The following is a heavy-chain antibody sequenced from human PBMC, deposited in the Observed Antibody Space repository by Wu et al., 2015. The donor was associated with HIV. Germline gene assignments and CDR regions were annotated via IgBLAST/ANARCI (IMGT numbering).Heavy chain of an antibody. CDR2: LNPNSGVT. Sequence: QVQLVQSGAEVKKPGAAVKVSRKASGYTFTSHYMHWVRQAPGQGLEWMGWLNPNSGVTNYGEKFQGRVTLNQGHVHQLQPTWSFGEGAEKSDETRPSYYCARQDCKLKMKLYVGYFDFWGQG. J-gene: IGHJ4*02. CDR3: ARQDCKLKMKLYVGYFDF. V-gene: IGHV1-2*02. CDR1: GYTFTSHY. D-gene: IGHD2/OR15-2a*01.